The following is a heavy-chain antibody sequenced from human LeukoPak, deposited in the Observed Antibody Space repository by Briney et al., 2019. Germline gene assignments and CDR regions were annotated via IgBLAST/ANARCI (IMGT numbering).Heavy chain of an antibody. V-gene: IGHV1-18*01. Sequence: ASVKVSCKASGYTFTSYGISWVRQAPGQGLEWMGWISAYNGNTNYAQKLQGRVTMTTDTSTSTAYMELRSLRSDDTAVYYCARGDTVVVPAATLSYYYYGMDVWGQGTTVTVSS. CDR1: GYTFTSYG. D-gene: IGHD2-2*01. J-gene: IGHJ6*02. CDR2: ISAYNGNT. CDR3: ARGDTVVVPAATLSYYYYGMDV.